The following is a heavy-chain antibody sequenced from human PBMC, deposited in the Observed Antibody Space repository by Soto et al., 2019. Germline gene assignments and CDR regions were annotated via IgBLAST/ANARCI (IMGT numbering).Heavy chain of an antibody. CDR2: ISYDGSTK. J-gene: IGHJ6*02. CDR3: ARGDSYYAMDV. V-gene: IGHV3-30-3*01. Sequence: ESGGGVVQPGRSLRLSCAAPGFTFSNYFMYWVRQAPGKGLEWVAVISYDGSTKNYADSVKGRFSISRDNSKNNLYLQMNSLRAEDTALYYCARGDSYYAMDVWGQGTTVTVSS. CDR1: GFTFSNYF.